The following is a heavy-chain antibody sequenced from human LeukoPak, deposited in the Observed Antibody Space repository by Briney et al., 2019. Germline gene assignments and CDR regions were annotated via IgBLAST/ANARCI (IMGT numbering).Heavy chain of an antibody. CDR2: IFYRESFSYGGTT. J-gene: IGHJ4*02. CDR3: SRQISGNKDY. Sequence: SETLSLTCTVSGVSISGYYWIWIRQPPGRSLEYIGSIFYRESFSYGGTTFYNPSLLSRVTISVDTSKSAFSLRLNSVTAADTAVYYCSRQISGNKDYWGQGTLVTVSS. V-gene: IGHV4-59*05. D-gene: IGHD1/OR15-1a*01. CDR1: GVSISGYY.